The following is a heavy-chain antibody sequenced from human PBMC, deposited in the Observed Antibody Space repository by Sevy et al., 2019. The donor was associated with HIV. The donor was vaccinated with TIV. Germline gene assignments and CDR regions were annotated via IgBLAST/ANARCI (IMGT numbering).Heavy chain of an antibody. CDR2: ISGSGGST. CDR1: GFTFSSYA. J-gene: IGHJ4*02. V-gene: IGHV3-23*01. Sequence: GGSLRLSCAASGFTFSSYAMSWVRQAPGKGLEWVSAISGSGGSTYYADSVKGRFTISRDNSKNTLYLQMNSLRAEDTAVYYCAKHLGPYYSDSSEGFDYWGQGTLVTVSS. D-gene: IGHD3-22*01. CDR3: AKHLGPYYSDSSEGFDY.